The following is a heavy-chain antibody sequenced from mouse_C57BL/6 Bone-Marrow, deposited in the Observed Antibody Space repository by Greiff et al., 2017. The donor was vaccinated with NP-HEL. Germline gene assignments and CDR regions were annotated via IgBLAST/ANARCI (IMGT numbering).Heavy chain of an antibody. CDR3: ARGLSLPH. Sequence: VQLQQPGAELVMPGASVKLSCKASGYTFTSYWMHWVKQRPGQGLEWIGEIDPSDSYTNYNQKFKGKSTLTVDKSSSTAYMQLSSLTSEDSAVYYCARGLSLPHWGQGTLVTVSA. CDR1: GYTFTSYW. V-gene: IGHV1-69*01. CDR2: IDPSDSYT. J-gene: IGHJ3*01. D-gene: IGHD1-1*02.